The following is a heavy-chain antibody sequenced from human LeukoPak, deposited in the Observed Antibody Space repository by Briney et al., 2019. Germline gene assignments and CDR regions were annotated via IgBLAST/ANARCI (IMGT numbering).Heavy chain of an antibody. Sequence: GASVTVSCKASGYTFTSYYMHWVRQAPGQGLEWMGIINPSGGSTSYAQKFQGRVTMTRDTSTSTVYMELSSLRSEDTAVYYCARGKWFGELNESGFDYWGQGTLVTVSS. D-gene: IGHD3-10*01. V-gene: IGHV1-46*01. CDR1: GYTFTSYY. CDR3: ARGKWFGELNESGFDY. J-gene: IGHJ4*02. CDR2: INPSGGST.